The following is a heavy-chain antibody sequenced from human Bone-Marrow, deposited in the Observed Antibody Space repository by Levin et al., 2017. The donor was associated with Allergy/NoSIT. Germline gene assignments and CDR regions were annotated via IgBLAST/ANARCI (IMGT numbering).Heavy chain of an antibody. Sequence: GGSLRLSCAASGFTFSTYAMSWVRQAPGKGLEWVSAISGSGGSTYYADSVKGRFTISRDNSKNTVFLQMNSLRAEDTALYYCAKDRLMAYFDYWGQGTLVTVSS. V-gene: IGHV3-23*01. CDR3: AKDRLMAYFDY. CDR1: GFTFSTYA. CDR2: ISGSGGST. D-gene: IGHD5-24*01. J-gene: IGHJ4*02.